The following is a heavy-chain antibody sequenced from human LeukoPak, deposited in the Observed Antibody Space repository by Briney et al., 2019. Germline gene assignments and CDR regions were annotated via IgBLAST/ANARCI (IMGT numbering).Heavy chain of an antibody. V-gene: IGHV3-74*03. CDR3: ARDSPWLPDPY. Sequence: GRSLRLSCAASGFTFSTYWMHWVRQAPGKGLVWVSRINTDGSDISYADSVRGRFTISRDNARNTLYLQMNSLRADDTAVYYCARDSPWLPDPYWGQGTLVTVSS. CDR2: INTDGSDI. J-gene: IGHJ4*02. D-gene: IGHD5-24*01. CDR1: GFTFSTYW.